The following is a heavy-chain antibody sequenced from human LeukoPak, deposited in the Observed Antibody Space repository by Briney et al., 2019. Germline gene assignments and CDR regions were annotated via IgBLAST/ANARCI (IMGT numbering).Heavy chain of an antibody. J-gene: IGHJ4*02. CDR1: GFTFSSYS. CDR3: ARAQGTVTRYFAY. D-gene: IGHD4-17*01. CDR2: ISSSSSYI. V-gene: IGHV3-21*01. Sequence: GGSLRLSCAASGFTFSSYSMNWVRQAPGKGLEWVSSISSSSSYIYYADSVKGRFTISRDNAKKSLYLQMNSLRAEDTAVYYCARAQGTVTRYFAYWGQGTLVTVSS.